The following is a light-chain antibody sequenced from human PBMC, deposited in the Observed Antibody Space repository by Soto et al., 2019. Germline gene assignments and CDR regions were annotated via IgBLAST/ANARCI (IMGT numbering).Light chain of an antibody. Sequence: DIQMTQSPSSLSASVGDRVTITCRASQSISSYLNWYQQKPGKAPKLLIYAASSLQSGVPSRFSGSGSGTDFTLTISSLQPDDFATYYCQQSYRTPPAFGPGTKVDIK. CDR1: QSISSY. V-gene: IGKV1-39*01. CDR3: QQSYRTPPA. CDR2: AAS. J-gene: IGKJ3*01.